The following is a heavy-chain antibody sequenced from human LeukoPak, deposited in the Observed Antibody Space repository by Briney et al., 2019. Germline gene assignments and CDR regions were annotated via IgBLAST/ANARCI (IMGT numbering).Heavy chain of an antibody. CDR3: ARDGGGLPYFDY. CDR2: INPNSGGT. J-gene: IGHJ4*02. D-gene: IGHD2-15*01. Sequence: GASVKVSCKASGYTFTGYYMHWVPQAPGQGLEWMGWINPNSGGTNYAQKFQGRVTITRDTSISAAYMELRSLRSDDTAVYYCARDGGGLPYFDYWGQGTLVTVSS. V-gene: IGHV1-2*02. CDR1: GYTFTGYY.